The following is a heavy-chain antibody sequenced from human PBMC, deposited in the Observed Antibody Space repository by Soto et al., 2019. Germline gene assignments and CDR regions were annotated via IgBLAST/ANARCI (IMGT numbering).Heavy chain of an antibody. CDR2: IYYSGST. CDR3: ARAKSFGYSGYPDY. CDR1: GCSISSYY. V-gene: IGHV4-59*01. Sequence: SETLSLTCTVSGCSISSYYWSWIRQPPGKGLEWIGYIYYSGSTNYNPSLKSRVTISVDTSKNQFSLKLSSVTAADTAVYYCARAKSFGYSGYPDYWGEGTLVTVS. J-gene: IGHJ4*02. D-gene: IGHD5-12*01.